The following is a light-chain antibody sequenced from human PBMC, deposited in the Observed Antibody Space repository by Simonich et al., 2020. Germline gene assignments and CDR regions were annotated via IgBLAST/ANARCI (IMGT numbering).Light chain of an antibody. J-gene: IGKJ4*01. CDR1: QSISSW. V-gene: IGKV1-5*03. Sequence: DIQMTQSPSSLSASVGDRVTITCRASQSISSWLAWYQQKPGKAPKLLSYTASSLERGVPSRFSGSGSGTEFTLTISSLQPDDFATYYCQQYNSYSLTFGGGTKVEIK. CDR2: TAS. CDR3: QQYNSYSLT.